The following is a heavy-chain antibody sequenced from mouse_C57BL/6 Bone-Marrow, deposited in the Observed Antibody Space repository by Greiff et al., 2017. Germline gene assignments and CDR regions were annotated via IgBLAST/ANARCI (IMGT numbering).Heavy chain of an antibody. CDR2: IHPNSGST. D-gene: IGHD4-1*01. V-gene: IGHV1-64*01. CDR1: GYTFTSYW. CDR3: ARSWDGDYFDY. Sequence: QVQLQQSGAELVKPGASVKLSCKASGYTFTSYWMHWVKQRPGQGLEWIGMIHPNSGSTNYNEKFKSKATLTVDKSSSTAYMQLSSLTSEDYAVYYCARSWDGDYFDYGGQGTTLTVSS. J-gene: IGHJ2*01.